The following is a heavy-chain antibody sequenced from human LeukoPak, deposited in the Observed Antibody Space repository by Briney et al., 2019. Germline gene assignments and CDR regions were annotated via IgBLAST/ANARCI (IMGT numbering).Heavy chain of an antibody. D-gene: IGHD3-22*01. J-gene: IGHJ4*02. CDR1: GFTFSSYA. CDR2: ISYYGSNK. V-gene: IGHV3-30-3*01. Sequence: GGSLRLSCAASGFTFSSYAMHGVRQAPGKGLEWVAVISYYGSNKYYADSVKGRFTISRDNSKNTLYLQMNSLRGEDTAVYYCGRSAPMWRAGVWDSSPFDYWGQGTLVTVSS. CDR3: GRSAPMWRAGVWDSSPFDY.